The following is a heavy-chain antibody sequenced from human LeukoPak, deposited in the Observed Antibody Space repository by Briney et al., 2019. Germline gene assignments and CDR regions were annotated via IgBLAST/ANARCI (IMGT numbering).Heavy chain of an antibody. J-gene: IGHJ4*02. Sequence: ASVKVSCKASGYTFTGCYMHWVRQAPGQGLEWMGWINTNTGHPTYVQGFKGRFVFSLDTSVSTAYMQINSLRTEDTAVYFCARDPVGQLWSLDHWGQGTLVTVSS. V-gene: IGHV7-4-1*02. D-gene: IGHD3-16*01. CDR2: INTNTGHP. CDR3: ARDPVGQLWSLDH. CDR1: GYTFTGCY.